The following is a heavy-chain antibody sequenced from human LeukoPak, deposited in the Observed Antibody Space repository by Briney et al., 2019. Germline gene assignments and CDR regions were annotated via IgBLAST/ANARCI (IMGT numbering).Heavy chain of an antibody. D-gene: IGHD3-22*01. Sequence: PSETLSLICAVYGGSFSGYYWIWIRQPPGKALEWIGEINHSGSTNHNLSLKSRLTISGDTSKNQFSLNLTSVTAADTSVYYCARRSRSWRTSYSDTSGPTGWFDPWGQGTLVSVSS. V-gene: IGHV4-34*01. J-gene: IGHJ5*02. CDR3: ARRSRSWRTSYSDTSGPTGWFDP. CDR1: GGSFSGYY. CDR2: INHSGST.